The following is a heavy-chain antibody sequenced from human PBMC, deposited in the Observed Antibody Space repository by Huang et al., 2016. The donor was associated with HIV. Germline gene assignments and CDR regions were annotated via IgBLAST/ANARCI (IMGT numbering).Heavy chain of an antibody. J-gene: IGHJ6*02. D-gene: IGHD3-10*01. CDR2: IYTGGNT. Sequence: EVQLVESGGGLIQPGGSLRLSCAASGFTVSHNYMSWVRQAPGKGLEWVSIIYTGGNTYYADTVKGRFTISRDNAKNTLYLQMNSLRGEDTAVYYCARGFGGYYAMDVWGQGTTVTVSS. CDR1: GFTVSHNY. CDR3: ARGFGGYYAMDV. V-gene: IGHV3-53*01.